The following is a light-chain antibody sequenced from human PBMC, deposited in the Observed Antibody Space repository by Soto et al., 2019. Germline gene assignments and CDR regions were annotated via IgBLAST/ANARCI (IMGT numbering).Light chain of an antibody. CDR1: SSDVGSYNR. CDR3: SSFTSSNTWV. Sequence: QSALTQPPSVSGSPGQSVTISCTGTSSDVGSYNRVSWYQQPPGTAPKLIIYEVSNRPSGVPDRFFGSKSGNTASLTISGLQAEDEADYYCSSFTSSNTWVFGGGTQLT. CDR2: EVS. V-gene: IGLV2-18*02. J-gene: IGLJ3*02.